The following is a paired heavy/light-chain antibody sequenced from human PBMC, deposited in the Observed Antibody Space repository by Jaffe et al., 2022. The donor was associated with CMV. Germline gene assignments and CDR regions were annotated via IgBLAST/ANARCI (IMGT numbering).Heavy chain of an antibody. D-gene: IGHD3-9*01. CDR3: ARVAVEYYDILTGYYSGYYFDY. Sequence: QLQLQESGPGLVKPSETLSLTCTVSGGSISSSSYYWGWIRQPPGKGLEWIGSIYYSGSTYYNPSLKSRVTISVDTSKNQFSLKLSSVTAADTAVYYCARVAVEYYDILTGYYSGYYFDYWGQGTLVTVSS. V-gene: IGHV4-39*01. J-gene: IGHJ4*02. CDR2: IYYSGST. CDR1: GGSISSSSYY.
Light chain of an antibody. CDR1: SSDVGGYNY. Sequence: QSALTQPRSVSGSPGQSVTISCTGTSSDVGGYNYVSWYQQHPGKAPKLMIYDVSKRPSGVPDRFSGSKSGNTASLTISGLQAEDEADYYCCSYAGSPKVFGGGTKLTVL. J-gene: IGLJ2*01. CDR2: DVS. CDR3: CSYAGSPKV. V-gene: IGLV2-11*01.